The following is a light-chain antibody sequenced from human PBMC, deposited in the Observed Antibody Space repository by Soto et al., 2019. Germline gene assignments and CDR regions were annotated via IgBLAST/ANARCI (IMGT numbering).Light chain of an antibody. CDR3: QQYYSYPPG. CDR1: QGISSY. J-gene: IGKJ5*01. CDR2: AAS. V-gene: IGKV1-8*01. Sequence: AIRMPQSPSSLSASTGDRVTITCRASQGISSYLAWYQQKPGKAPKLLIYAASTLQSGVPSRFSGSGSGTDFTLTISCLQSEDFATYYYQQYYSYPPGFGQGTRLEIK.